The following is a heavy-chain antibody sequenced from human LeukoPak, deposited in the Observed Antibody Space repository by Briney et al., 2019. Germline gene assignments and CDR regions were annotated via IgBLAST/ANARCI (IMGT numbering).Heavy chain of an antibody. Sequence: SQTLSLTCTVSGGSISSYYWSWIRQPPGKGLEWIGYIYYSGSTNYNPSLKSRVTISVDTSKNQFSLKLSSVTAADTAVYYCAREPGQYSSSPYFDYWGQGTLVTVSS. J-gene: IGHJ4*02. CDR2: IYYSGST. CDR1: GGSISSYY. V-gene: IGHV4-59*01. D-gene: IGHD6-6*01. CDR3: AREPGQYSSSPYFDY.